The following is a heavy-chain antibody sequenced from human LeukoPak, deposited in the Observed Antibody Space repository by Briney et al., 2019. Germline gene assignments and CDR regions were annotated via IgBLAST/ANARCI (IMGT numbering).Heavy chain of an antibody. CDR2: IYYSGST. D-gene: IGHD6-13*01. Sequence: SETLSLTCTVSGGSISSGGYYWSWIRQHPGKGLEWIGYIYYSGSTYYNPSLKSRVTISVDTSKNQFSLKLSSVTAADTAVYYCAGRGGDSSSWWGVDYFDYWGQGTLVTVSS. CDR1: GGSISSGGYY. CDR3: AGRGGDSSSWWGVDYFDY. V-gene: IGHV4-31*03. J-gene: IGHJ4*02.